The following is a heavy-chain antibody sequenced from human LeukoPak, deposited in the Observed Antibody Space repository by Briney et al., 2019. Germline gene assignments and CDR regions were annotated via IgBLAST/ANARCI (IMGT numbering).Heavy chain of an antibody. CDR1: GFTFSTYS. CDR2: IWYDGSNK. V-gene: IGHV3-33*06. Sequence: GGSLRLSCAASGFTFSTYSMNWVRQAPGKGLEWVAVIWYDGSNKYYADSVKGRFTISRDNSKNTLYLQMNSLRVEDTAVFYCAKAGYYDYVWGSYRLDYWGQGTLVTVSS. J-gene: IGHJ4*02. CDR3: AKAGYYDYVWGSYRLDY. D-gene: IGHD3-16*02.